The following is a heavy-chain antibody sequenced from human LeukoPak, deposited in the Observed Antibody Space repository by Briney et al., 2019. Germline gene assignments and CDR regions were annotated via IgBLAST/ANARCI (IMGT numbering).Heavy chain of an antibody. Sequence: PSETLSLTCNVSGGSISGSRRYSGWVRQPPGGGLEWIGRIRYIATTYYNPSLQSRLTISVDNSQNQFSLKLKSVTAADTSMYYCTRQLSWASDTGDSWGQGTLVTVSS. CDR1: GGSISGSRRY. V-gene: IGHV4-39*01. D-gene: IGHD6-13*01. J-gene: IGHJ5*01. CDR3: TRQLSWASDTGDS. CDR2: IRYIATT.